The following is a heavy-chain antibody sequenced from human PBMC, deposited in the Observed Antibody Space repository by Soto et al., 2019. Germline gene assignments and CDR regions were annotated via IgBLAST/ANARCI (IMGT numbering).Heavy chain of an antibody. CDR1: GGTFSSYA. D-gene: IGHD3-3*01. Sequence: SVKVSCKASGGTFSSYAISWVRQAPGQGLEWMGGIIPIFGTANYAQKFQGRVTITADESTSTAYMELSSLRSEDTAVYYCAKGGITIFGVAHYGMDVWGQGTTVTVSS. CDR3: AKGGITIFGVAHYGMDV. V-gene: IGHV1-69*13. CDR2: IIPIFGTA. J-gene: IGHJ6*02.